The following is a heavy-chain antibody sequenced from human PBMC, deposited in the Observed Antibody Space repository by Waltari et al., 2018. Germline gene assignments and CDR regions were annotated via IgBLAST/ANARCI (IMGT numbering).Heavy chain of an antibody. CDR2: IYYSGST. J-gene: IGHJ3*02. CDR1: GGSISSYY. V-gene: IGHV4-59*01. D-gene: IGHD4-17*01. CDR3: ARAIDDYGGNFAFDI. Sequence: QVQLQESGPGLVKPSETLSLTCTVSGGSISSYYWSWIRQPPGKGLEWIGYIYYSGSTNYNPSLKRRVTISVDTAKNQFPLKLSSVTAADTAVYYCARAIDDYGGNFAFDIWGQGTMVTVSS.